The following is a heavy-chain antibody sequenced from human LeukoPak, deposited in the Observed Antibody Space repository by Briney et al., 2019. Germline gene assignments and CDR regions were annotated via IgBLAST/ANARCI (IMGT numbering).Heavy chain of an antibody. D-gene: IGHD5-18*01. J-gene: IGHJ4*02. V-gene: IGHV3-23*01. CDR1: GFTFSSYA. CDR3: AKGLGPKVTTSFDY. CDR2: LSGVGSRT. Sequence: GGSLRLSCAASGFTFSSYAMSWVRQAPGKGLEWVSALSGVGSRTYYVESVKGRFTISRDTFKNTRYLQMNSLRDEATSLYYRAKGLGPKVTTSFDYWGQETLITVSS.